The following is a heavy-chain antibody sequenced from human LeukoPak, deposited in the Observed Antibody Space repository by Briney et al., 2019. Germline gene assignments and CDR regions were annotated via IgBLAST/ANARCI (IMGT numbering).Heavy chain of an antibody. Sequence: SETLSLTCTVSGDSISSDYWSWIRQPPGKGLEWIGYIYYSGSTNYNPSLKSRVTISVDTSKNQFSLKLSSVTAADTAVYYCARETRITMVRGVIVQGFMFDPWGQGTLVTVSS. CDR1: GDSISSDY. V-gene: IGHV4-59*01. J-gene: IGHJ5*02. CDR2: IYYSGST. D-gene: IGHD3-10*01. CDR3: ARETRITMVRGVIVQGFMFDP.